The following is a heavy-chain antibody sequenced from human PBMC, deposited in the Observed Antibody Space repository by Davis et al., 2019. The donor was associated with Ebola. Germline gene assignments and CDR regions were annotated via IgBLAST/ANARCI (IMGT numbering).Heavy chain of an antibody. J-gene: IGHJ3*02. V-gene: IGHV3-15*01. CDR2: IKSKTDGGTT. Sequence: ESLKISCAASGFTFSNAWMSWVRQAPGKGLEWVGRIKSKTDGGTTDYAAPVKGRFTISRDDSKNTLYLQMNSLKTEDTAVYYCTTEGIVVVPAAILGLDAFDIWGQGTMVTVSS. CDR3: TTEGIVVVPAAILGLDAFDI. D-gene: IGHD2-2*02. CDR1: GFTFSNAW.